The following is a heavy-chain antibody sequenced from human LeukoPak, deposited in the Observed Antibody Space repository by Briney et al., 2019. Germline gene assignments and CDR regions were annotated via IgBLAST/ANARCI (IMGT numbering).Heavy chain of an antibody. CDR2: IYFSGST. Sequence: SETLSLTCTVSGGSISSNSYYWGWIRLPPGTGLEWIGNIYFSGSTSYNPSLKSRVTISVETSKNQFSLKLSPVTAADTAVYYCARDWSSFYYYYMDVWGKGTTVTISS. V-gene: IGHV4-39*07. CDR1: GGSISSNSYY. J-gene: IGHJ6*03. CDR3: ARDWSSFYYYYMDV. D-gene: IGHD3-3*01.